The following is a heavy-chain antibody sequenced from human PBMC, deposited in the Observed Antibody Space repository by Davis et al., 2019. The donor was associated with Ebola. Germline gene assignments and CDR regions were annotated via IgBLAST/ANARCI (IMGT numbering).Heavy chain of an antibody. CDR1: GFSLSSYG. CDR2: ISYDGSNK. CDR3: ARDRYSSGFFDP. Sequence: GGSLRLSCAASGFSLSSYGMHWVRQAPGKGLEWVAVISYDGSNKYYADSVKGRFTISRDNSKNTLYLQMNSLRAEDTAVYYCARDRYSSGFFDPWGQGTLVTVSS. D-gene: IGHD6-19*01. V-gene: IGHV3-30*03. J-gene: IGHJ5*02.